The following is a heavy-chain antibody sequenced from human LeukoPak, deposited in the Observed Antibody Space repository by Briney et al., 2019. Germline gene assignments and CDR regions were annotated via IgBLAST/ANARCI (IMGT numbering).Heavy chain of an antibody. J-gene: IGHJ4*02. D-gene: IGHD3-10*01. CDR2: IRYDGVTK. CDR1: GFTFSSYG. CDR3: AKDGPYYGSGAMYYFDF. V-gene: IGHV3-30*02. Sequence: SGGTLRLSCAASGFTFSSYGMSWVRQAPGKGLEWVAFIRYDGVTKYYADSVKGRFTISRDNSKNTLYVQMSSLRAEDTAVYYCAKDGPYYGSGAMYYFDFWGQGTPVTVSS.